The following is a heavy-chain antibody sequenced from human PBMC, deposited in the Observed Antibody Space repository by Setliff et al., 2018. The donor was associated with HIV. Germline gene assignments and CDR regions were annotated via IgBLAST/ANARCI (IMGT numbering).Heavy chain of an antibody. CDR3: ARGRMATVLIRNWIDP. V-gene: IGHV4-34*01. Sequence: SETLSLTCAVYGGSLSGYYWTWIRQPPGKGLEWIGEINHSGSTNYNPSLKSRITISIDTSKNQFSLKLSSVTAADTAMYYCARGRMATVLIRNWIDPWGQGSLVTVSS. CDR1: GGSLSGYY. J-gene: IGHJ5*02. CDR2: INHSGST. D-gene: IGHD4-4*01.